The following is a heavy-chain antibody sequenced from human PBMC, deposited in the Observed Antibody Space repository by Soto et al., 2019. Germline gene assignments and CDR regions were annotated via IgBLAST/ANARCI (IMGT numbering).Heavy chain of an antibody. Sequence: GGSLRLSCAASGFTFSNAWMSWVRQAPGKGLEWVGRIKSKTDDGTTDYAAPVKGKFTISRDDSKNTLYLQMNSLQTEDTAVYYCTTKYGSGSLSSYYYYYGLDVWVQGTTVTVSS. J-gene: IGHJ6*02. V-gene: IGHV3-15*01. CDR1: GFTFSNAW. CDR3: TTKYGSGSLSSYYYYYGLDV. CDR2: IKSKTDDGTT. D-gene: IGHD3-10*01.